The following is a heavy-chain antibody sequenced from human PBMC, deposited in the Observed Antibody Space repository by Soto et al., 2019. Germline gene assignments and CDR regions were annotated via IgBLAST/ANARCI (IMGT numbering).Heavy chain of an antibody. CDR2: ISAYNGNT. D-gene: IGHD3-3*01. V-gene: IGHV1-18*01. CDR1: GYTFTSYG. Sequence: ASVKVSCKASGYTFTSYGISWVRQAPGQGLEWMGWISAYNGNTNYAQKLQGRVTMTTDTSTSTAYMELRSLRSDDTAVYYCARDRYYDFWSGYSRWFDPWGQGTLVTVSS. J-gene: IGHJ5*02. CDR3: ARDRYYDFWSGYSRWFDP.